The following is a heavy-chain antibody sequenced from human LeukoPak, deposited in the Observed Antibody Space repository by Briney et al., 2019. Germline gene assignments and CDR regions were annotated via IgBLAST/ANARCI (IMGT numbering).Heavy chain of an antibody. CDR1: EFDFGAYE. CDR2: FAGSDSTK. D-gene: IGHD3-22*01. CDR3: TTLGYHLDS. J-gene: IGHJ4*02. Sequence: GGSLRLSCAASEFDFGAYEMNWVRQAPGKGPEWVAYFAGSDSTKYYADSVRGRFTISRDNAKKSLYLQMSSLRAEDTALYYCTTLGYHLDSWGQGTLVTASS. V-gene: IGHV3-48*03.